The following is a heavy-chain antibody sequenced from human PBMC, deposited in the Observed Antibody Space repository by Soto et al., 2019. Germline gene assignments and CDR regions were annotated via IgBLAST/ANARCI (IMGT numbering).Heavy chain of an antibody. CDR1: GASIRGFY. Sequence: QVQLQESGPGLVKPSETLSLTCTVSGASIRGFYWRWIRKSAGKGLGWIGRMYATGPTDYNPSLKSRVMMSVDTSKKQFSLKLRSVTAADTAVYYCVRDGTKTLRDWFDPWGQGISVTVSS. V-gene: IGHV4-4*07. CDR3: VRDGTKTLRDWFDP. J-gene: IGHJ5*02. D-gene: IGHD1-1*01. CDR2: MYATGPT.